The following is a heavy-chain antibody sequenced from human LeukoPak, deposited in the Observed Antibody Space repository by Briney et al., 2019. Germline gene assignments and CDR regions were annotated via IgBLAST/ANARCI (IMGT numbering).Heavy chain of an antibody. D-gene: IGHD4-23*01. CDR1: GFTFSSYG. V-gene: IGHV3-30*19. CDR2: IWYDGSNK. J-gene: IGHJ4*02. CDR3: AREGPYGGNGFDY. Sequence: GRSLRLSCAASGFTFSSYGMHWVRQAPGKGLEWVAVIWYDGSNKYYADSVKGRFTISRDNSKNTLYLQMNSLRAEDTAVYYCAREGPYGGNGFDYWGQGTLVTVSS.